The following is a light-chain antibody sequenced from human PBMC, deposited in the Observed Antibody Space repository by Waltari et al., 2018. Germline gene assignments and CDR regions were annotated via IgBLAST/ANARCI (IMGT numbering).Light chain of an antibody. CDR3: QQYGSSIPFT. J-gene: IGKJ3*01. Sequence: EIVLTQSPGTMSLSPGDRATLSCRASQSVTASQVAWYQQQPGQAPRLLLYGASTKATGTPDRFSGTGSGTDFILTISGLEPEDFAVYFCQQYGSSIPFTFGPGTKV. CDR2: GAS. V-gene: IGKV3-20*01. CDR1: QSVTASQ.